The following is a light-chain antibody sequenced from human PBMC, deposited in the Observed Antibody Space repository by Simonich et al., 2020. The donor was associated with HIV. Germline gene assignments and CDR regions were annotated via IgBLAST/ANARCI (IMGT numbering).Light chain of an antibody. Sequence: DIMMTQTPLSLSVTPGQPASISCKSSKSLLQSDGKTYLYWYLQKPGQSPQLLIYEVSNLFSGVSDRFSGSGSGTDFTLKISRGEAEDVGVYYCMQSIQLPLTFGQGTKVEIK. CDR2: EVS. J-gene: IGKJ1*01. CDR1: KSLLQSDGKTY. V-gene: IGKV2D-29*02. CDR3: MQSIQLPLT.